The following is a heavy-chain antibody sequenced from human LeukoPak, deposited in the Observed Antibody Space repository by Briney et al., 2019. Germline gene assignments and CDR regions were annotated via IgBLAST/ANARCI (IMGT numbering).Heavy chain of an antibody. CDR1: GGSISSGVYY. J-gene: IGHJ4*02. CDR2: IYYSGST. V-gene: IGHV4-31*03. Sequence: SQTLSLTCTVSGGSISSGVYYWSWIRQHPGKGLEWIGYIYYSGSTYYNPSLKSRVTISVDTSKNQFSLKLSSVTAADTAVYYCARHMVRGYGYFDYWGQGTLVTVSS. D-gene: IGHD3-10*01. CDR3: ARHMVRGYGYFDY.